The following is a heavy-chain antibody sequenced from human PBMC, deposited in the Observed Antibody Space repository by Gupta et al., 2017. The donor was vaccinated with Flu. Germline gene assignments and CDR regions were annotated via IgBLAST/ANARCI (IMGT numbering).Heavy chain of an antibody. CDR2: QYSGGIT. V-gene: IGHV3-66*02. CDR3: ARGTYDVSTGPYFDS. J-gene: IGHJ4*02. D-gene: IGHD3-9*01. CDR1: GISVADNY. Sequence: EAQLVESGGGLVQPGGSMRLSCAASGISVADNYMSWVRQAPGKGLDWVSVQYSGGITYYADSVKGRFTMSRDNSKNTVYLQMNSLSAEDTATYYCARGTYDVSTGPYFDSWGQGTLVTVSS.